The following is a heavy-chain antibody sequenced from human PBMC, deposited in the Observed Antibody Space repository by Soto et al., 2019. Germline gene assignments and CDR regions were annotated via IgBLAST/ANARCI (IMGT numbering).Heavy chain of an antibody. CDR1: GFTFSTYS. CDR2: ISSSSSSRYI. D-gene: IGHD3-16*02. J-gene: IGHJ4*02. Sequence: EVQLEESGGGLVKPGGSLRLSCAASGFTFSTYSMNWVRQAPGKGLEWVSSISSSSSSRYIYYADSVKGRFTISRDNAKNSLYLQMSSLRAEDTAVYYCAKLAYIWGSYRPNYFDYWGQGTLVTVSS. CDR3: AKLAYIWGSYRPNYFDY. V-gene: IGHV3-21*01.